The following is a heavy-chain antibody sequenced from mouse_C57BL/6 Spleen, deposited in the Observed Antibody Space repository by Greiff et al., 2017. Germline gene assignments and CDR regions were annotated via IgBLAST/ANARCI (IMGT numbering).Heavy chain of an antibody. Sequence: EVQLQESGPELVKPGASVKMSCKASGYTFTDYNMHWVKQSHGKSLEWIGYINPNNGGTSYNQKFKGKATLTVNKSSSTAYMELRSLTSEDSAVYYCARGSTMVTTYWGQGTTLTVSS. D-gene: IGHD2-2*01. CDR1: GYTFTDYN. CDR2: INPNNGGT. J-gene: IGHJ2*01. V-gene: IGHV1-22*01. CDR3: ARGSTMVTTY.